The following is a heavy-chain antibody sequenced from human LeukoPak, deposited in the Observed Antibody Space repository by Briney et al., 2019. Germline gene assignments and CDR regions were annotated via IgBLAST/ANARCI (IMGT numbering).Heavy chain of an antibody. D-gene: IGHD1-26*01. V-gene: IGHV3-9*01. CDR2: ISWNSGSI. CDR1: GFTFDDYA. J-gene: IGHJ4*02. Sequence: GGSLRLSCAGSGFTFDDYAMHWVRQPPGKGLEWVSGISWNSGSIDYAVSVKGRFTIPRDNAKNSLFLQMNSLRPDDTAFYYCAKGTGRYWTFFDSWGQGTLVTVSS. CDR3: AKGTGRYWTFFDS.